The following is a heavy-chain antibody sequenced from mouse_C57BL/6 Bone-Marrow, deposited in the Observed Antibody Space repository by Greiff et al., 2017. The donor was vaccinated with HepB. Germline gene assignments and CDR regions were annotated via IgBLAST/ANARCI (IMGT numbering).Heavy chain of an antibody. D-gene: IGHD1-1*01. CDR3: ARAPLYYYGSSYWFAY. Sequence: VQLQQSGPELVKPGASVKISCKASGYAFSSSWMNWVKQRPGKGLEWIGRIYPGDGDTNYNGKFKGKATLTADKSSSTAYMQLSSLTSEDSAVYFCARAPLYYYGSSYWFAYWGQGTLVTVSA. CDR1: GYAFSSSW. V-gene: IGHV1-82*01. J-gene: IGHJ3*01. CDR2: IYPGDGDT.